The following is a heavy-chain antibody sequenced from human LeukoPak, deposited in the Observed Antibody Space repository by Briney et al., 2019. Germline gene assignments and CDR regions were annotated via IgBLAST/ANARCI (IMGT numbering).Heavy chain of an antibody. CDR1: GYTLTELS. CDR3: ARDGYGGNSFDY. D-gene: IGHD4-23*01. J-gene: IGHJ4*02. CDR2: INPKNGGT. V-gene: IGHV1-2*02. Sequence: ASVKVSCKVSGYTLTELSMHWVRQAPGKGLEWMGWINPKNGGTNYAQKFQGRVTMTRDTSINTAFMELSRLNSDDTAVYFCARDGYGGNSFDYWGQGTLVTVSS.